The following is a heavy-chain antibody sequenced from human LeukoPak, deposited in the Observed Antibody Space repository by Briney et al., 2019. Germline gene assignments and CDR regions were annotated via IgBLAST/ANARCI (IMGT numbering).Heavy chain of an antibody. D-gene: IGHD3-10*01. Sequence: ASVKDSCKASGYTFTSYYTHWVRQAPGQGLEWMGIINPSSGSTSYTQKFQGRVTMTRDTSTSTVYMDLSSLRSEDTAVYYCARASSDFGELFPWGQGTLVTVSS. V-gene: IGHV1-46*01. CDR2: INPSSGST. CDR3: ARASSDFGELFP. J-gene: IGHJ5*02. CDR1: GYTFTSYY.